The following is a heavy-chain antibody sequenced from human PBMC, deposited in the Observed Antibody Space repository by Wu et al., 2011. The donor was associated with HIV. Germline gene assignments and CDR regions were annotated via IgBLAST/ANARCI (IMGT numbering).Heavy chain of an antibody. CDR2: ISAYNGDT. CDR1: GYTFTSYG. J-gene: IGHJ4*02. D-gene: IGHD3-22*01. CDR3: ARDLYYDSSGYNAHFDY. Sequence: QVQLVQSGAEVKKPGASVKVSCKASGYTFTSYGISWVRQAPGQGLEWMGWISAYNGDTNYAQKLQGRVTMTTDTSTSTAYMELRSLRSDDTAVYYCARDLYYDSSGYNAHFDYWGQGTLVTVSS. V-gene: IGHV1-18*01.